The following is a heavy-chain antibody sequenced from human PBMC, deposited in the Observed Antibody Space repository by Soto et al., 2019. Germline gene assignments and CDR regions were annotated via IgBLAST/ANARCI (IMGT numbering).Heavy chain of an antibody. Sequence: GESLKISCKGSGYSFTSYWNGWVRQMPGKGLEWMGIIYPGDSDTRYSPSFQGQVTISAAESISTAYLQWSSPKASDTAMFYCARPRATSYYYDSSGYSPYAFDIWGQGTMVTVSS. D-gene: IGHD3-22*01. CDR1: GYSFTSYW. CDR2: IYPGDSDT. J-gene: IGHJ3*02. V-gene: IGHV5-51*01. CDR3: ARPRATSYYYDSSGYSPYAFDI.